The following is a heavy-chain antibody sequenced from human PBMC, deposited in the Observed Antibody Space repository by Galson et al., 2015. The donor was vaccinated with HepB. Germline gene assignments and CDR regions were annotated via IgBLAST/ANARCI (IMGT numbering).Heavy chain of an antibody. V-gene: IGHV3-30*18. Sequence: SLRLSCAASRVNFHNYGMHWVRQAPGKGLERVALISYDGSNKDYAESVKGRFTISRDNSKNTLYLQMNNLRPEDTAVYYCANYDYAWGSLPFGGGIDYWGQGTLVTVSS. CDR1: RVNFHNYG. D-gene: IGHD3-16*01. CDR2: ISYDGSNK. CDR3: ANYDYAWGSLPFGGGIDY. J-gene: IGHJ4*02.